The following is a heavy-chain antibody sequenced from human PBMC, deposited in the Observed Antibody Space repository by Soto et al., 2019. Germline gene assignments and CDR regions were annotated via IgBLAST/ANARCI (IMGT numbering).Heavy chain of an antibody. V-gene: IGHV3-30-3*01. CDR2: ISYDGSNK. Sequence: HVQLVESGGGVVQPGRSLRLSCAASGFTFSSYAMHWVRQAPGKGLEWVAVISYDGSNKYYADSVKGRFTISRDNSKNTLYLQMNSLRAEVTAVYYCARDPMGRYYGSGSYYFDYWGQGTLVTVSS. D-gene: IGHD3-10*01. CDR3: ARDPMGRYYGSGSYYFDY. CDR1: GFTFSSYA. J-gene: IGHJ4*02.